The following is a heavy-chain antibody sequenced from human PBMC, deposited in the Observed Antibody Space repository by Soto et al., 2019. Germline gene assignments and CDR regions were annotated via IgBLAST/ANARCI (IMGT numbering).Heavy chain of an antibody. D-gene: IGHD3-16*01. CDR1: GFTVSSNY. Sequence: PGGSLRLSCAASGFTVSSNYMSWVRQAPGKGLEWVSVIYSGGSTYYADSVKGRFTISRDNSKNTLYLQMNSLRAEDTAVYYCAREGGRVGADAFDIWGQGTMVTVSS. CDR2: IYSGGST. V-gene: IGHV3-53*01. CDR3: AREGGRVGADAFDI. J-gene: IGHJ3*02.